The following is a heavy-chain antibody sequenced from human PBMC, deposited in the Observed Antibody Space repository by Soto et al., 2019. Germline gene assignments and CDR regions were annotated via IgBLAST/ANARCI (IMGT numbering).Heavy chain of an antibody. CDR3: ARDARPPVGLPLDY. CDR1: GGPIGSDGYY. Sequence: QVQLRESGPGLVKPAQTLSLSCSVSGGPIGSDGYYWTWIRQRPGQGLEWIGNIFYSGRTHSNPSLRSRVTMSVDTSKNQFSLNLASVTAADTAVYFCARDARPPVGLPLDYWGQGILVTVSS. V-gene: IGHV4-31*03. J-gene: IGHJ4*02. CDR2: IFYSGRT. D-gene: IGHD1-26*01.